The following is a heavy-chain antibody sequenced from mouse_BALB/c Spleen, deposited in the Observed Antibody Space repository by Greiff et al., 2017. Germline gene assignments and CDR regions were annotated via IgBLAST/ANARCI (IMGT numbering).Heavy chain of an antibody. CDR3: AREGWSPWFAY. J-gene: IGHJ3*01. CDR1: GYTFTSYV. Sequence: EVQLQQSGPELVKPGASVKMSCKASGYTFTSYVMHWVKQKPGQGLEWIGYINPYNDGTKYNEKFKGKATLTSDKSSSTAYMELSSLTSEDSAVYYCAREGWSPWFAYWGQGTLVTVSA. CDR2: INPYNDGT. D-gene: IGHD2-3*01. V-gene: IGHV1-14*01.